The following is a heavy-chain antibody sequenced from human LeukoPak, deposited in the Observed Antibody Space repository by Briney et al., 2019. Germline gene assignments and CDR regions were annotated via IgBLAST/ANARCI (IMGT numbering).Heavy chain of an antibody. J-gene: IGHJ3*02. D-gene: IGHD6-19*01. Sequence: ASVKVPCKASGYTFTSYYMHWVRQAPGQGLEWMGIINPSGGSTSYAQKFQGRVTMTRDTSTSTVYMELSSLRSEDTAVYYCARARKTYSSGWHDHAFDIWGQGTMVTVSS. CDR2: INPSGGST. CDR1: GYTFTSYY. CDR3: ARARKTYSSGWHDHAFDI. V-gene: IGHV1-46*01.